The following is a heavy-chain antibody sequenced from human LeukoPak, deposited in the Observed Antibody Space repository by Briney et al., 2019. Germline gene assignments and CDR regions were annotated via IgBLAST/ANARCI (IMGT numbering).Heavy chain of an antibody. CDR3: ARRDPLVGASDY. CDR2: IYYSGST. J-gene: IGHJ4*02. D-gene: IGHD1-26*01. Sequence: PSETLSLTCTVSGGSISSSSYYWGWIRQPPGKGLEWIGSIYYSGSTYYNPSLKSRVTISVDTSKNQFSLKLSSVTAADTAVYYCARRDPLVGASDYWGQGTLVTVSS. V-gene: IGHV4-39*01. CDR1: GGSISSSSYY.